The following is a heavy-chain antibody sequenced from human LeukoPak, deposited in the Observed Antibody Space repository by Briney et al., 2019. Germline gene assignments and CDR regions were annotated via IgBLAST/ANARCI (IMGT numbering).Heavy chain of an antibody. D-gene: IGHD2-21*02. Sequence: GGSLRLSCAASGFTFDDFAMHWVRHVPGKGLEWVSGISWNSDIIDYADSVKGRFTISRDNAKNSLYLQMNSLRAEDTAVYYCARGTTALMDVWGKGTTVTVSS. CDR3: ARGTTALMDV. CDR2: ISWNSDII. CDR1: GFTFDDFA. J-gene: IGHJ6*03. V-gene: IGHV3-9*01.